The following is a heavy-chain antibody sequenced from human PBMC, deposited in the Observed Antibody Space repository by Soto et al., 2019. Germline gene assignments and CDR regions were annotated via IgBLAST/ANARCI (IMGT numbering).Heavy chain of an antibody. Sequence: SETLSLTCTVSGGSISSYYWSWIRQPPGKGLEWIGYIYYSGSTNYNPSLKSRVTISGDTSKNQFSLKLSSVTAADTAVYYCASLYYDSSDYYYFDDWGQGALVTVSS. V-gene: IGHV4-59*08. CDR2: IYYSGST. CDR3: ASLYYDSSDYYYFDD. D-gene: IGHD3-22*01. J-gene: IGHJ4*02. CDR1: GGSISSYY.